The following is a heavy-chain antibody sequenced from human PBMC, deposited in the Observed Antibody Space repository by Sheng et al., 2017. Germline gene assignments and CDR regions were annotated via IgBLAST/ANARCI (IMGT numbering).Heavy chain of an antibody. Sequence: QVQLQQWGAGLLKPSETLSLTCGVYGGSFSGYYWSWIRQPPGKGLEWIGEINHSGSTNYNPSLKSRVTISVDTSKNQFSLKLSSVTAADTAVYYCARMYNSGSYYDDAFDIWGQGTMVTVSS. CDR2: INHSGST. D-gene: IGHD1-26*01. V-gene: IGHV4-34*01. J-gene: IGHJ3*02. CDR1: GGSFSGYY. CDR3: ARMYNSGSYYDDAFDI.